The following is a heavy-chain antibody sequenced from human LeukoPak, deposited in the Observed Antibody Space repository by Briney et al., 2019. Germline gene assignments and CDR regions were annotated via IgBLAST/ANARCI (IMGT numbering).Heavy chain of an antibody. CDR1: GGSISSSSYY. J-gene: IGHJ2*01. Sequence: SETLSLTCTVSGGSISSSSYYWGWIRQPPGKGLEYIGSIYYSGSTYYNPSLKSRVTISVDTSKNQFSLKLSSVTAADTAVYYCARDRAVYSGSYYNDWYFDLWGRGTLVTVSS. CDR2: IYYSGST. CDR3: ARDRAVYSGSYYNDWYFDL. D-gene: IGHD3-10*01. V-gene: IGHV4-39*07.